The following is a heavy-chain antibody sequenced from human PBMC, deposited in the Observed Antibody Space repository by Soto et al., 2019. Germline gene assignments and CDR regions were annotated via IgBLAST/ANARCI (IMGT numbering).Heavy chain of an antibody. J-gene: IGHJ4*02. CDR1: ELTLSSNY. V-gene: IGHV3-53*01. CDR3: ARAYGAGSYFCDY. D-gene: IGHD3-10*01. CDR2: IYSDGRT. Sequence: PGGSLRLSCAASELTLSSNYMTWVRQAPGKGLEWVSLIYSDGRTYHADSVKGRFTISRDDFRNTVYLQMNSLRAEDTAVYYCARAYGAGSYFCDYCGQGTPVTVSS.